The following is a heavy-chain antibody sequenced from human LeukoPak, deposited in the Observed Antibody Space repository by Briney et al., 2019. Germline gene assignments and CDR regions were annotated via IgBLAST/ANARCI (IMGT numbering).Heavy chain of an antibody. CDR3: ARAPSWYLDY. D-gene: IGHD6-6*01. CDR1: GGSISSGDYY. Sequence: SQTLSLTCTVSGGSISSGDYYWSWIRQPAGKGLEWIGRIYSSGSTNYNPSLKSRVTMSTDTSTNQFSLKLSSVTAADTAVYYCARAPSWYLDYWGQGTLVTVSS. V-gene: IGHV4-61*02. CDR2: IYSSGST. J-gene: IGHJ4*02.